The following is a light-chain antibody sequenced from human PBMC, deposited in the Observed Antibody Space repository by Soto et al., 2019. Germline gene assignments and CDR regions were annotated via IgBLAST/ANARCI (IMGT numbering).Light chain of an antibody. CDR1: QAVNNY. J-gene: IGKJ3*01. Sequence: DIQMTQSPSSLSASVGDRVTITCRASQAVNNYLAWYQQKPGRAPKLLIYAASTLQSGVPSRFSGGGSWTDFTLTISSLQPEDVATYYCQKYNNGPPATFGPGTKV. CDR3: QKYNNGPPAT. V-gene: IGKV1-27*01. CDR2: AAS.